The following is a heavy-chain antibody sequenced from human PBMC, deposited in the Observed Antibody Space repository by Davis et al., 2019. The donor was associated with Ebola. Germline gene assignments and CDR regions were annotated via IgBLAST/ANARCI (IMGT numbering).Heavy chain of an antibody. J-gene: IGHJ4*02. CDR3: AKDRSSTWSFDY. CDR1: GFTFRSDG. D-gene: IGHD6-13*01. Sequence: GESLKISCAAAGFTFRSDGMHCVRQAPDKGLEWVAFISNDGSREYYADSVKGRFTISRDNSKNTLYLQMNSLRAEDTAVYFCAKDRSSTWSFDYWGQGILVTVSS. CDR2: ISNDGSRE. V-gene: IGHV3-30*18.